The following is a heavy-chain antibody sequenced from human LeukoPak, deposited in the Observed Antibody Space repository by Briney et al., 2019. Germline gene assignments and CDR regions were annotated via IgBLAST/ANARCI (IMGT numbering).Heavy chain of an antibody. CDR1: GFTFSSYS. CDR2: ISSSSSTI. V-gene: IGHV3-48*04. J-gene: IGHJ6*04. CDR3: AELGITMIGGV. Sequence: GGSLRLSCAASGFTFSSYSMNWVRQAPGKGLEWVSYISSSSSTIYYAGSVKGRFTISRDNAKNSLYLQMNSLRAEDTAVYYCAELGITMIGGVWGKGTTVTISS. D-gene: IGHD3-10*02.